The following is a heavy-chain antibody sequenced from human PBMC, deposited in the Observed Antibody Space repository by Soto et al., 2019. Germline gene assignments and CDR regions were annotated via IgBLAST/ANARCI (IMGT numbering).Heavy chain of an antibody. Sequence: GESLKISCTGSGYSFTSYWIGWVRQMPGKGLEWMGIIYPGDSDTRYSPSFQGQVTISADKSISTAYLQWSSLKASDTAMYYCARLNGSSWYYYYYGMDVWGQGTTVTVSS. D-gene: IGHD6-13*01. CDR3: ARLNGSSWYYYYYGMDV. CDR1: GYSFTSYW. J-gene: IGHJ6*02. CDR2: IYPGDSDT. V-gene: IGHV5-51*01.